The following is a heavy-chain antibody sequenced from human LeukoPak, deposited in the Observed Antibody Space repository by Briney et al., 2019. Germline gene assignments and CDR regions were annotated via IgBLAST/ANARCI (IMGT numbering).Heavy chain of an antibody. Sequence: GRSLRLSCAASGFTFSSYAMHWVRQAPGKGLEWVALISYDGSNKYYADSVKARFIISRDNSKNTVYLQMNSLRAEDTAVYYCATTGYCSSTSCYAGGVWGKGTTVTISS. CDR2: ISYDGSNK. D-gene: IGHD2-2*03. V-gene: IGHV3-30*04. CDR1: GFTFSSYA. J-gene: IGHJ6*04. CDR3: ATTGYCSSTSCYAGGV.